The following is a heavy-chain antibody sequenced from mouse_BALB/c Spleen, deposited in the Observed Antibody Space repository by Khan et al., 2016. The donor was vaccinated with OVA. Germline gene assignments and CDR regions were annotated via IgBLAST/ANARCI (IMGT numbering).Heavy chain of an antibody. CDR2: IFPGTIST. D-gene: IGHD2-2*01. J-gene: IGHJ3*01. Sequence: QVQLQQSGGDLMKPGASVKISCKATGYTFSSYWIEWVKQRPGHGLEWIGQIFPGTISTTSNEKFKGKATFTADTSSNTPYMQLSSLTSEDSAVYCCARGGYGGFAYWGQGTLVTVSA. CDR3: ARGGYGGFAY. V-gene: IGHV1-9*01. CDR1: GYTFSSYW.